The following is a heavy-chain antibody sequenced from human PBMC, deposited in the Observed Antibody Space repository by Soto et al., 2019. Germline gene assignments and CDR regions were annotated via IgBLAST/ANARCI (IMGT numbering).Heavy chain of an antibody. CDR2: INHSGSA. CDR1: GGSFHGYY. V-gene: IGHV4-34*01. Sequence: QVQLQQWGAGLLKPSETLSLTCAVYGGSFHGYYWSWIRQPPGKGLEWIGEINHSGSANYNPTFKSRVSISLDTSKNQLSLQMTSVTAADTAVYYCAKGPQGGYYDSRNFYSTVSWGQGTLVTVSS. J-gene: IGHJ5*02. CDR3: AKGPQGGYYDSRNFYSTVS. D-gene: IGHD3-16*01.